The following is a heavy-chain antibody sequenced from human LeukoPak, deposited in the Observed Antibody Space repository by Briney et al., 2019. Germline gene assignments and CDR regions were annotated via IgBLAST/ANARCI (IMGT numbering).Heavy chain of an antibody. Sequence: GSLRLSCAASGFTFSSYAMSWVRQAPGKGLEWVSAISGSGGSTYYADSVKGRFTISRDNSKNTLYLQMNSLRAEDTAVYYCAKGHNGRDYDFWSGYYNYYYYYYMDVWGKGTTVTVSS. CDR3: AKGHNGRDYDFWSGYYNYYYYYYMDV. CDR1: GFTFSSYA. D-gene: IGHD3-3*01. CDR2: ISGSGGST. J-gene: IGHJ6*03. V-gene: IGHV3-23*01.